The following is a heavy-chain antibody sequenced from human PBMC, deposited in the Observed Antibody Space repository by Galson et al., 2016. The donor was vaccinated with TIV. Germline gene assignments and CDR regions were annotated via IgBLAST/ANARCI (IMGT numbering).Heavy chain of an antibody. CDR1: GGSISGHY. Sequence: ETLSLTCTVSGGSISGHYWSWIRQPPGEGLEWIGYIYDNGNTDYIPSLKRRVSMSVDTSKNQFSLKLTSVTAADTAMYFCARGRLVGATIDRDYWGQGILVTVSS. V-gene: IGHV4-59*11. J-gene: IGHJ4*02. CDR3: ARGRLVGATIDRDY. D-gene: IGHD1-26*01. CDR2: IYDNGNT.